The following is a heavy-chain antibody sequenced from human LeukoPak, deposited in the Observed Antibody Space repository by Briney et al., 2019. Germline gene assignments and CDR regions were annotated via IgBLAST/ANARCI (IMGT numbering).Heavy chain of an antibody. CDR3: ARVRCSGGSCPYYYYYYYMDV. D-gene: IGHD2-15*01. V-gene: IGHV4-34*01. CDR2: IHYSGST. J-gene: IGHJ6*03. Sequence: SETLSLTCAVYGGSFSGYYWSWIRQPPGKGLEWIGSIHYSGSTYYNPSLQSRVTISIDTSKNQFSLKLRFVTAADTAVYYCARVRCSGGSCPYYYYYYYMDVWGKGTTVTISS. CDR1: GGSFSGYY.